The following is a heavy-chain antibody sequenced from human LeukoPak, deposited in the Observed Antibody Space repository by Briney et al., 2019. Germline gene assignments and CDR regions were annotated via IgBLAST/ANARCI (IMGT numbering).Heavy chain of an antibody. CDR2: INPNSGGT. J-gene: IGHJ5*02. CDR3: ARGDYDILTGYPNWFDP. Sequence: GASVKVSCKASGYTFTSYGISWVRQAPGQGLEWMGWINPNSGGTNYAQKFQGRVTMTRDTSISTAYMELSRLRSDDTAVYYCARGDYDILTGYPNWFDPWGQGTLVTVSS. D-gene: IGHD3-9*01. V-gene: IGHV1-2*02. CDR1: GYTFTSYG.